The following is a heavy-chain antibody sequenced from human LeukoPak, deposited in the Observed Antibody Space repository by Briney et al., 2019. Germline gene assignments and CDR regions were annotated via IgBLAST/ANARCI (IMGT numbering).Heavy chain of an antibody. D-gene: IGHD6-6*01. V-gene: IGHV3-23*01. J-gene: IGHJ4*02. CDR1: EFTFSNSA. CDR2: ISGSGDNT. Sequence: GGSLRLSCAASEFTFSNSAMSWVRQAPGKGLEWVSIISGSGDNTYYTDSVKGRFTISRDNSRNTLYLQMNSLRAEDTAIYYCAKNRGISSGFFDYWGQGSLVTVSS. CDR3: AKNRGISSGFFDY.